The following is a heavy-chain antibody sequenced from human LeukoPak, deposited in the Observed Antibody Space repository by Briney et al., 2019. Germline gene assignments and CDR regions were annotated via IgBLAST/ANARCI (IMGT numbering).Heavy chain of an antibody. CDR1: GFHFTDSY. V-gene: IGHV3-11*04. CDR2: ISSSGTTI. D-gene: IGHD2-15*01. J-gene: IGHJ4*02. CDR3: AREVGPLDY. Sequence: EPGGSLRLSCAASGFHFTDSYMSWIRQAPGERLEWVSYISSSGTTIYYADSVKGRFTISRDNAKNSLYLQMNSLRAEDTAVYYCAREVGPLDYWGQGTLVTVSS.